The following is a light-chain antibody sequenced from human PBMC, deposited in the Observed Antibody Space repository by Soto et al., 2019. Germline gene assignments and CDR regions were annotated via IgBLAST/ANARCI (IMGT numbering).Light chain of an antibody. J-gene: IGLJ2*01. Sequence: QSVLTQPASVSGSPGQSITISCTGTSSDIGGYNYVSWYQQYSGKAPKLIIYEVSNRPSGVSSRFSGYKSGNTASLTISGLQAEDEAHYYCSSCRSSGTLVVFGGGTKLTVL. CDR1: SSDIGGYNY. V-gene: IGLV2-14*01. CDR2: EVS. CDR3: SSCRSSGTLVV.